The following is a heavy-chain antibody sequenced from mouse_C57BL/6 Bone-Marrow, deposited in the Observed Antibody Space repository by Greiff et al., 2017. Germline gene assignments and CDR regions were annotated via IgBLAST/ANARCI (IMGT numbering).Heavy chain of an antibody. CDR2: INYDGSST. CDR1: GFTFSDYY. Sequence: EVKLVESEGGLVQPGSSMKLSCTASGFTFSDYYMAWVRQVPEKGLEWVANINYDGSSTYYLDSLKSRFIISRDNAKNILYLQMSSLKSEDTATYYCARGEIYYGNYYYAMDYWGQGTSVTVSS. D-gene: IGHD2-1*01. J-gene: IGHJ4*01. V-gene: IGHV5-16*01. CDR3: ARGEIYYGNYYYAMDY.